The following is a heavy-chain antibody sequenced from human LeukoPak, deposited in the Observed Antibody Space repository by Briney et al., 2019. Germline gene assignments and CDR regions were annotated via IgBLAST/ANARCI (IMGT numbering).Heavy chain of an antibody. Sequence: SETLSLTCVVYGGSFSGYFWSWIRQPPGKGLEWIGEITPSGSTNYSPSLKSRVSISMDTSKKKLSLRLTSVTAADSAVYYCASSFYYDSRDYWGQGTLVTVSS. D-gene: IGHD3-22*01. V-gene: IGHV4-34*01. J-gene: IGHJ4*02. CDR1: GGSFSGYF. CDR2: ITPSGST. CDR3: ASSFYYDSRDY.